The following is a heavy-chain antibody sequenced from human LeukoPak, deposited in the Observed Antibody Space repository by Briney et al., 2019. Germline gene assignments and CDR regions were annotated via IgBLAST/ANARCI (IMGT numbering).Heavy chain of an antibody. J-gene: IGHJ4*02. D-gene: IGHD5-12*01. Sequence: PSETLSLTCTVFGGSISTYYWGWGRQPPGKGLEWIGYIYYTGSTNYNPSLKSRVTISVDTSKNQFSLKLSSVSAGDTAVYDCARDRGDGYDYFWDYWGQGTLVTVSS. V-gene: IGHV4-59*01. CDR1: GGSISTYY. CDR3: ARDRGDGYDYFWDY. CDR2: IYYTGST.